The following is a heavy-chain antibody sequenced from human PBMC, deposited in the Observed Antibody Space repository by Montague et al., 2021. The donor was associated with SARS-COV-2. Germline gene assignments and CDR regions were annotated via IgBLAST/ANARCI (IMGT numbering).Heavy chain of an antibody. Sequence: SLRLSWSVSGFTFSYYGMNWVRQAPGKGLEWVSSISGRSDYRYYADSLKGRITISRDNAKNSLYLQMNSLRAEDAAVYYCARDTSFTVRGVATYYTYYGMDVWGQGTAVTVSS. CDR1: GFTFSYYG. D-gene: IGHD3-10*01. CDR2: ISGRSDYR. V-gene: IGHV3-21*01. J-gene: IGHJ6*02. CDR3: ARDTSFTVRGVATYYTYYGMDV.